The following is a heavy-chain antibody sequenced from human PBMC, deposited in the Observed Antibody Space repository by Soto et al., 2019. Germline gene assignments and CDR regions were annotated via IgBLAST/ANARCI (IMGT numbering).Heavy chain of an antibody. CDR1: GFTFTSSA. CDR2: IVVGSGNT. D-gene: IGHD2-15*01. V-gene: IGHV1-58*01. J-gene: IGHJ6*02. CDR3: AATGCSGGSCYSSYYYYYGMDV. Sequence: GASLKVSCKASGFTFTSSAVQWVRQARGQRLEWIGWIVVGSGNTNYAQKFQERVTITRDMSTSTAYMELSSLRSEDTAVYYCAATGCSGGSCYSSYYYYYGMDVWGQGTTVTVSS.